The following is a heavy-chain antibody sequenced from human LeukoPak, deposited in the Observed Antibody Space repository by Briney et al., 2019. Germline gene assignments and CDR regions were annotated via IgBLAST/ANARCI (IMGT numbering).Heavy chain of an antibody. Sequence: ASVKVSCKASGYTFTSYGISWVRQAPGQGLEWMGWISAYNGNTNYAQKLQGRVTMTTDTSTSTVYMELRSLRSDDTAVYYCARDRCSSTSCKPYYYYYGMDVWGQGTTVTVSS. CDR2: ISAYNGNT. D-gene: IGHD2-2*01. CDR3: ARDRCSSTSCKPYYYYYGMDV. V-gene: IGHV1-18*01. CDR1: GYTFTSYG. J-gene: IGHJ6*02.